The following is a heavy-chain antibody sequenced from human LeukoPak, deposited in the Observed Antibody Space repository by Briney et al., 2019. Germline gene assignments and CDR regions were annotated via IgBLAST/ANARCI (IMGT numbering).Heavy chain of an antibody. Sequence: PSETLSLTCAVYGGSLSGYYWSWIRQPPGKGLEWIGEINHSGSTNYNPSLKSRVTISVDTSKNQFSLKLSSVTAADTAVYYCARRYSGVDYWGQGTLVTVSS. V-gene: IGHV4-34*01. CDR1: GGSLSGYY. D-gene: IGHD5-18*01. CDR3: ARRYSGVDY. J-gene: IGHJ4*02. CDR2: INHSGST.